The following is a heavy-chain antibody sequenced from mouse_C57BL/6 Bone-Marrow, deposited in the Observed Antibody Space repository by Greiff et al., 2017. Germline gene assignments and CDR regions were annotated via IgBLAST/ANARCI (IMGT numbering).Heavy chain of an antibody. J-gene: IGHJ2*01. CDR2: IDPANGNT. V-gene: IGHV14-3*01. CDR3: ARWRDYVDY. Sequence: VRVRRSVAKLVRPGASVRLSCTASGFDIQNTYMHWVKQRPEQGLEWIGRIDPANGNTKYAPKFQGKATITADTSSNTAYLQLSSLTSEDTAIYYCARWRDYVDYGGQGTTPTVS. CDR1: GFDIQNTY.